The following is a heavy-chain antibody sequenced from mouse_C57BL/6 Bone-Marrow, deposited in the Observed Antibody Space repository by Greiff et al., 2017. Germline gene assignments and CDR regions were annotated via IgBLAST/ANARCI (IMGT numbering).Heavy chain of an antibody. CDR1: GYTFTSYW. J-gene: IGHJ1*03. CDR2: IDPSASYT. V-gene: IGHV1-50*01. CDR3: ARDGYYWYFDV. Sequence: VQLQQPGAELVKPGASVKLSCKASGYTFTSYWMQWVKQRPGQGLEWIGEIDPSASYTNYNQKFKGKATLTVDTSSSTAYMQLSSLTSEDSAVYYCARDGYYWYFDVWGTGTTVTVSS. D-gene: IGHD2-3*01.